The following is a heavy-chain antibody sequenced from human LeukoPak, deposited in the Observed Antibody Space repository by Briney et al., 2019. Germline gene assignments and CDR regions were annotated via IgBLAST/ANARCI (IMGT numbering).Heavy chain of an antibody. D-gene: IGHD1-26*01. Sequence: GGSLRLSCAASGFTFSSYWMHWVRQAPGKGLEWVSSISSSSSYIYYADSVKGRFTISRDNAKNSLYLQMNSLRAEDTAVYYCARATVGASVFDYWGQGALVTVSS. J-gene: IGHJ4*02. CDR3: ARATVGASVFDY. V-gene: IGHV3-21*04. CDR1: GFTFSSYW. CDR2: ISSSSSYI.